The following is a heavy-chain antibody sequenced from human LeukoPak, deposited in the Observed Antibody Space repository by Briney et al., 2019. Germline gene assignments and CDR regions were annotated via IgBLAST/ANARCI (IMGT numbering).Heavy chain of an antibody. J-gene: IGHJ4*02. D-gene: IGHD4-11*01. CDR3: ARPLLYSNFVVDY. CDR1: RYTFTGYY. CDR2: INPNSGGT. Sequence: GASVKVSCKTFRYTFTGYYMHWVRQAPGQGLEWMGWINPNSGGTNYAQKFQGRVTMTRDTSISTAYMELSRLRSDDTAVYYCARPLLYSNFVVDYWGQGTLVTVSS. V-gene: IGHV1-2*02.